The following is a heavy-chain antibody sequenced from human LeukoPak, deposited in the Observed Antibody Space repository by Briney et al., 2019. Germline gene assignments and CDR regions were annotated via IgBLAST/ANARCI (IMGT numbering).Heavy chain of an antibody. Sequence: GGSLRLSCAASGFTFSSYGMHWVRQAPGKGLERVAVISYDGSNKYYADSVKGRFTISRDNSKNTLYLQMNSLRAEDTAVYYCAKEAYYYDSSGHIGVGYFDYWGQGTLVTVSS. J-gene: IGHJ4*02. D-gene: IGHD3-22*01. V-gene: IGHV3-30*18. CDR1: GFTFSSYG. CDR2: ISYDGSNK. CDR3: AKEAYYYDSSGHIGVGYFDY.